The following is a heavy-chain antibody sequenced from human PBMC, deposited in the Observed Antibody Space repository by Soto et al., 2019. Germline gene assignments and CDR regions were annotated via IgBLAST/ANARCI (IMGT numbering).Heavy chain of an antibody. Sequence: ASVKVSCKASGYTFTSYDINWVRRATGQGLEWMGWMNPNSGNTGYAQKFQGRVTMTRNTSISTAYMELSSLRSEDTAVYYCARGAVIQLRFLEWLRYWFDPWGQGTLVTVSS. CDR3: ARGAVIQLRFLEWLRYWFDP. CDR1: GYTFTSYD. D-gene: IGHD3-3*01. V-gene: IGHV1-8*01. CDR2: MNPNSGNT. J-gene: IGHJ5*02.